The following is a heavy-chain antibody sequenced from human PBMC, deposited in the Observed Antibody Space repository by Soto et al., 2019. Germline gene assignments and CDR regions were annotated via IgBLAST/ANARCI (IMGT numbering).Heavy chain of an antibody. CDR3: GLEVGSSWNFDY. CDR1: GFTFSSYG. J-gene: IGHJ4*02. CDR2: IWYDGSNK. Sequence: GGSLRLSCAASGFTFSSYGMHWVRQAPGKGLEWVAVIWYDGSNKYYADSVKGRFTISRDNSKNTLYLQMNSLRAEDTAVYYCGLEVGSSWNFDYWGQGTLVTVSS. V-gene: IGHV3-33*01. D-gene: IGHD6-13*01.